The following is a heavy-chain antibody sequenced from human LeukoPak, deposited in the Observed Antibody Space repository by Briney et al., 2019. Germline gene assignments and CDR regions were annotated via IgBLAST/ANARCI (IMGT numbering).Heavy chain of an antibody. V-gene: IGHV1-18*03. CDR3: AREPPRSATMWSFFI. D-gene: IGHD2-21*01. CDR2: TSSHNGQT. CDR1: GYTFTSYG. J-gene: IGHJ3*02. Sequence: ASVKVSCKAFGYTFTSYGITWVRQAPGQGLEWMGWTSSHNGQTNYVQKFQGRVAMTADPSTNTAYMELRSLTSDDMAVYYCAREPPRSATMWSFFIWGQGTMVTVSS.